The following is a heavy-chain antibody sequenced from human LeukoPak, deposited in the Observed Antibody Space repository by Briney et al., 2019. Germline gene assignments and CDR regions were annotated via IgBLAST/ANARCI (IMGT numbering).Heavy chain of an antibody. D-gene: IGHD3-22*01. CDR2: ISGSGGST. Sequence: PGGSLRLSCAASGFTFSSYAMSWVRQVPGKGLEWVSGISGSGGSTYYADSVKGRFTISRDNSRNTLYLQMNSLRAADTAVYYCAKGLNYESSAAFDYWGQGTLVTVSS. CDR1: GFTFSSYA. J-gene: IGHJ4*02. CDR3: AKGLNYESSAAFDY. V-gene: IGHV3-23*01.